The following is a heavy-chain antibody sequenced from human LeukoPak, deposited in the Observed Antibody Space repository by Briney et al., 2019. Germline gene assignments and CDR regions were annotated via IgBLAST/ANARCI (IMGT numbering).Heavy chain of an antibody. CDR1: GGSISSYY. J-gene: IGHJ4*02. Sequence: PSETLSLTCTVSGGSISSYYWSWIWQPPGKGLEWIGYIYYSGSTNYNPSLKSRVTISVDTSKNQFSLKLSSVTAADTAVYYCARFRLYYFDYWGQGTLVTVSS. CDR2: IYYSGST. V-gene: IGHV4-59*01. CDR3: ARFRLYYFDY.